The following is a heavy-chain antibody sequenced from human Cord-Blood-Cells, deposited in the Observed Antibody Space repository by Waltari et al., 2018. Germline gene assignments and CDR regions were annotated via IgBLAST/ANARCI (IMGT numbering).Heavy chain of an antibody. D-gene: IGHD2-2*01. CDR1: GGTFSSYA. J-gene: IGHJ3*02. CDR2: IIPIFGTA. V-gene: IGHV1-69*01. CDR3: ARPSQYCSSTSCYAFDI. Sequence: QVQLVQSGAEVKKPGSSVKVSCKASGGTFSSYAISWVRQAPGQGLEWMGGIIPIFGTANYAQKCQGRVTITADESTSTAYMELSSLRSEDTAVYYCARPSQYCSSTSCYAFDIWGQGTMVTVSS.